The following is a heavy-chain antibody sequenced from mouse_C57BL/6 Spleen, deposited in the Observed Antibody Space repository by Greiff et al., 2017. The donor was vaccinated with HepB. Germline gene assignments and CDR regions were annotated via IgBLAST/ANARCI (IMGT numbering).Heavy chain of an antibody. V-gene: IGHV5-12*01. D-gene: IGHD2-5*01. CDR3: ARSNPRFAY. CDR1: GFTFSDYY. Sequence: EVMLVESGGGLVQPGGSLKLSCAASGFTFSDYYMYWVRQTPEKRLEWVAYISNGGGSTYYPDTVKGRFTISRDNAKNTLYLQMSRLKSEDTAMYYCARSNPRFAYWGQGTLVTVSA. J-gene: IGHJ3*01. CDR2: ISNGGGST.